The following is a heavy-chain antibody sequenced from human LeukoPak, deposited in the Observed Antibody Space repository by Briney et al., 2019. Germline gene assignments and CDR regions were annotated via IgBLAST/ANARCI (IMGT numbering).Heavy chain of an antibody. V-gene: IGHV4-39*07. CDR3: AREVGYCSAGSCYSNGLDY. CDR2: IFYSGST. D-gene: IGHD2-15*01. CDR1: GGSITSSSYY. Sequence: SETLSLTCSVSGGSITSSSYYWGCIRQPPGKGLEWIGSIFYSGSTFYNPSLKSRVTISVDTSKNQFSLKLSSVTAADTAVYYCAREVGYCSAGSCYSNGLDYWGQGTLVTVSS. J-gene: IGHJ4*02.